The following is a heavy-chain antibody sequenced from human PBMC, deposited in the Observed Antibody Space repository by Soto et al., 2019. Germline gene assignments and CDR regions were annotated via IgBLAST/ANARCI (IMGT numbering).Heavy chain of an antibody. CDR2: LYYSGNT. J-gene: IGHJ6*02. CDR1: GGSVSSGSYY. D-gene: IGHD5-18*01. Sequence: SATLSLSCTVAGGSVSSGSYYWTWIRQPPGKGLEWIGYLYYSGNTNYNPPLESRVTISIDTSKNQFSLNLNSVTAADTAVYYCARGIHGYSYGLGGWGQGTTVT. V-gene: IGHV4-61*01. CDR3: ARGIHGYSYGLGG.